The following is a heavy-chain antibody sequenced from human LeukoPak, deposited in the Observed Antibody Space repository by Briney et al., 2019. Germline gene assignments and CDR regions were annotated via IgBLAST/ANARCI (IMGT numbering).Heavy chain of an antibody. V-gene: IGHV1-69*04. Sequence: SVTVSCKASGGTFSSYAISWVRQAPGQGLEWMGRIIPIFGIANYAQKFQGRVTITADKSTSTAYMELSSLRSQDTAVYYCAGPPSPSSLDAFDIWGQGKMVTVSS. CDR1: GGTFSSYA. CDR2: IIPIFGIA. D-gene: IGHD6-13*01. J-gene: IGHJ3*02. CDR3: AGPPSPSSLDAFDI.